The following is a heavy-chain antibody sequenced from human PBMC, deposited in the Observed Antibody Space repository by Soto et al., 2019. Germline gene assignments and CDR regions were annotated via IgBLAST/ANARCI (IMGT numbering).Heavy chain of an antibody. V-gene: IGHV4-59*01. CDR2: MYHGGIT. J-gene: IGHJ4*02. CDR3: ARSKLNILDY. D-gene: IGHD1-1*01. Sequence: SETLSLTCSVSGVSTSTYYWSWLRQPPGKGLEWIGYMYHGGITHYNPSLKSQVTISVDTSKNKFFLNLTSVTAVDTAVYYCARSKLNILDYWGQGTLVTVSS. CDR1: GVSTSTYY.